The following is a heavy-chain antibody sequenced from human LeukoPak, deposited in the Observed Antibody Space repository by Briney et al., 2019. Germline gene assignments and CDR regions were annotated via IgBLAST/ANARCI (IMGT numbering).Heavy chain of an antibody. J-gene: IGHJ4*02. Sequence: GGSLRLSCAASGLTFSSCWMSWVRQAPGKGPEWVANINQDGSEKYYVDSVKGRFSISRDNAKNSVHLQMDSLRAEDTAVCYCATKAGDCSTLIYYAQFDYWGQGALVTVSS. V-gene: IGHV3-7*01. CDR1: GLTFSSCW. CDR3: ATKAGDCSTLIYYAQFDY. CDR2: INQDGSEK. D-gene: IGHD2-2*01.